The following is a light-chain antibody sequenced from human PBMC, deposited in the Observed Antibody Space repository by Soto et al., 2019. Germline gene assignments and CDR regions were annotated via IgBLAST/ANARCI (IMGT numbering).Light chain of an antibody. Sequence: DVQTTQSPYNMSASVADRETITCRTSQSISSWLAWYQQKPGKAPKLLIYKASSLESGVPSRFSGSVSGTEFTLTISSLQPDDFATYYCQQYNIYWTSGQGTKVDIK. J-gene: IGKJ1*01. CDR3: QQYNIYWT. CDR1: QSISSW. CDR2: KAS. V-gene: IGKV1-5*03.